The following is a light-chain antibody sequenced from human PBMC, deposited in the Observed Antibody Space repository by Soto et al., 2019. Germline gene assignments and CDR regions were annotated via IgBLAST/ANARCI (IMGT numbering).Light chain of an antibody. Sequence: QSVLTQPPSASGTPGQRVTISCSGSSSNIGSNPVHWYQQVPGTAPRILIHNNNQRPSGAPARFSGSKSGTSASLAISGLQSEDEADYYCAAWDDSLNGVLFGGGTKLTVL. CDR2: NNN. J-gene: IGLJ2*01. CDR1: SSNIGSNP. V-gene: IGLV1-44*01. CDR3: AAWDDSLNGVL.